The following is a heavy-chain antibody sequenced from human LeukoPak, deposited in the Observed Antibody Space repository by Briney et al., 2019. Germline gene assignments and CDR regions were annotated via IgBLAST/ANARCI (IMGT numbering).Heavy chain of an antibody. V-gene: IGHV3-23*01. CDR1: GLTFSSYV. Sequence: GGSLRLSCTASGLTFSSYVMSWVRQAPGKGLEWVSTISGSGGSTFYADSVRGRFTVSRDNSRSTLYLQMNSLRAEDTATYYCSPPRGDSSGYYYVYWGQGTLVTVSS. CDR2: ISGSGGST. CDR3: SPPRGDSSGYYYVY. J-gene: IGHJ4*02. D-gene: IGHD3-22*01.